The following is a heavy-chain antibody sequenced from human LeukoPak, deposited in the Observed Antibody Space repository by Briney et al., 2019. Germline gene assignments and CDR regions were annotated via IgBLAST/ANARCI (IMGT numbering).Heavy chain of an antibody. CDR1: GGSISSYY. CDR2: IYYGGST. J-gene: IGHJ4*02. D-gene: IGHD3-22*01. V-gene: IGHV4-59*01. Sequence: SETLSLTCTVSGGSISSYYWSWVRQSPGKGLEWIGYIYYGGSTDYNPSLKSRVTTSKDTSKTQFSLRLSSVTAADTAVYYCARARLDSSGRFDYWGQGTLVTVSS. CDR3: ARARLDSSGRFDY.